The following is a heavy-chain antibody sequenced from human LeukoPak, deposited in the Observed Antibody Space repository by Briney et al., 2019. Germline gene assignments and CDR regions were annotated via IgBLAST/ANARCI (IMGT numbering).Heavy chain of an antibody. D-gene: IGHD5-18*01. CDR3: ARGRDTAMVNPYYYYGMDV. V-gene: IGHV1-18*01. CDR2: ISAYNGNT. J-gene: IGHJ6*02. Sequence: ASVKVSCKASGNTFTSYGISWVRQAPGQGLEWMGWISAYNGNTNYAQKLQGRVTMTTDTSTSTAYMELRSLRSDDTAVYYCARGRDTAMVNPYYYYGMDVWGQGTTVTVSS. CDR1: GNTFTSYG.